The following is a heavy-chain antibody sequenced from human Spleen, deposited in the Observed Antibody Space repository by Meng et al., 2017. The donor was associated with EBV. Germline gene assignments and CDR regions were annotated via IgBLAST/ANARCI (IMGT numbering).Heavy chain of an antibody. CDR3: ARDSTMPENWFDP. CDR2: IYHSGST. Sequence: GQLQESGPGLVKPSGPLSLTCAVSGGSISSSNLWSWVRQPPGKGLEWIGEIYHSGSTNYNPSLKSRVTISVDKSKNQFSLKLSSVTAADTAVYYCARDSTMPENWFDPWGQGTLVTVSS. D-gene: IGHD2-2*01. CDR1: GGSISSSNL. V-gene: IGHV4-4*02. J-gene: IGHJ5*02.